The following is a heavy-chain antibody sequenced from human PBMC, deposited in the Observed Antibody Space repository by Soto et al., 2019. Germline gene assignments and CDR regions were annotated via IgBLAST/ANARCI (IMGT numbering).Heavy chain of an antibody. CDR3: AKDVDTAMVTGFDY. D-gene: IGHD5-18*01. V-gene: IGHV3-30*18. CDR1: GFTFSSYG. J-gene: IGHJ4*02. Sequence: GGSLRLSCAASGFTFSSYGMHWVRQAPGKGLEWVAVISYDGSNKYYADSVKGRFTISRDNSKNTLYLQMNSLRAEDTAVYYCAKDVDTAMVTGFDYWGQGTLVTVSS. CDR2: ISYDGSNK.